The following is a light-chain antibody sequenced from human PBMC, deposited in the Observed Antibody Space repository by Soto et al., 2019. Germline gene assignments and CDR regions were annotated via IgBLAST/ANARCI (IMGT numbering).Light chain of an antibody. CDR3: QSYDSSLSGWL. Sequence: QSVLTQPPSVSGAPGQRVTISCTGSSSNIGADYDIHWYQHLPGTAPKLLIYANINRPSGVPDQFSGSKSGTSASLAITELQAEDEADYYCQSYDSSLSGWLFGGGTKLTVL. V-gene: IGLV1-40*01. J-gene: IGLJ3*02. CDR2: ANI. CDR1: SSNIGADYD.